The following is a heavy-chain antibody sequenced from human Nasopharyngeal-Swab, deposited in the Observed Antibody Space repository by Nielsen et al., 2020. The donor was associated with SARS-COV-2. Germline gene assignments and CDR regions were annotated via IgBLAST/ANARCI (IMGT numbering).Heavy chain of an antibody. CDR1: GFTFSDYY. CDR2: ISGNSVYT. V-gene: IGHV3-11*03. J-gene: IGHJ4*02. Sequence: GESLKISCVASGFTFSDYYMSWIRQAPGKGLEWLSYISGNSVYTNYADSVRGRFTISRDNAKNSLYLQMNSLRAEDTAVYYCAGGNSADHWGQGTLVTVSS. D-gene: IGHD4-23*01. CDR3: AGGNSADH.